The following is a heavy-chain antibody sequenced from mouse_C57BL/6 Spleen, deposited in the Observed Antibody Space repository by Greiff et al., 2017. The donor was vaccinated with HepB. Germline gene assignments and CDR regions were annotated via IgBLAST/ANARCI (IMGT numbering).Heavy chain of an antibody. V-gene: IGHV5-4*01. CDR2: ISDGGSYT. D-gene: IGHD3-2*02. Sequence: VQLKESGGGLVKPGGSLKLSCAASGFTFSSYAMSWVRQTPEKRLEWVATISDGGSYTYYPDNVKGRFTISRDNAKNNLYLQMSHLKSEDTAMYYCARQPTAQANYFDYWGQGTTLTVSS. J-gene: IGHJ2*01. CDR3: ARQPTAQANYFDY. CDR1: GFTFSSYA.